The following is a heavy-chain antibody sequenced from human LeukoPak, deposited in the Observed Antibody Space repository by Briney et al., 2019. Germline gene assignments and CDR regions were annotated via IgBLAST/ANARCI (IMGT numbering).Heavy chain of an antibody. CDR3: ASSPNYYDSSGYERVDNWFDP. CDR1: GGSISIYY. Sequence: SDTLSLTCTVSGGSISIYYWSWIRQPAGKGLEWIGRIYTSGSTNYNPSLKSRVTMSVDTPKNQFSLKLSSVTAADTAVYYCASSPNYYDSSGYERVDNWFDPWGQGTLVTVSS. J-gene: IGHJ5*02. V-gene: IGHV4-4*07. CDR2: IYTSGST. D-gene: IGHD3-22*01.